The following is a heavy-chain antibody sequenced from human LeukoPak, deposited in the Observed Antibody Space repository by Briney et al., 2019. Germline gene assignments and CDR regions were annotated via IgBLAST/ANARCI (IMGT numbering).Heavy chain of an antibody. D-gene: IGHD7-27*01. CDR1: GASISRTTYY. Sequence: SETLSLTCTVSGASISRTTYYWGWFRQPPGKGLEWIATMFYSGYTYYNPSLKSRVTISIDTSENQVSLKLSFVAAADTALYYCAKEPTGDKSFDSWGQGTLVTVSS. J-gene: IGHJ4*02. CDR2: MFYSGYT. V-gene: IGHV4-39*07. CDR3: AKEPTGDKSFDS.